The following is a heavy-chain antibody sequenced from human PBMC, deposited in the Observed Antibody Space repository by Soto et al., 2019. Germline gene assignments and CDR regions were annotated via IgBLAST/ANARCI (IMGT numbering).Heavy chain of an antibody. D-gene: IGHD5-12*01. J-gene: IGHJ4*02. CDR3: ARAVFGSGYDYFFNY. V-gene: IGHV4-59*01. CDR1: GGSISSFY. CDR2: IYYSGST. Sequence: SETLSLICTVSGGSISSFYWSWIRQPPGKGLEWIGYIYYSGSTNYNPSLKSRVTIPVDTSKNQFSLKLSSVTAADTAVYYCARAVFGSGYDYFFNYWGQGTLVTVSS.